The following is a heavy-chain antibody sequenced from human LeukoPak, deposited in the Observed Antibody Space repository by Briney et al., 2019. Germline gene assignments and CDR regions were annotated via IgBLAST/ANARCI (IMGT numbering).Heavy chain of an antibody. D-gene: IGHD3-10*01. CDR1: GFTFSDFW. V-gene: IGHV3-7*01. CDR3: ARDGVFDY. Sequence: PGGSLRLSCAASGFTFSDFWMSWVRQAPGKGLEWVANIKPEGSEKYYVDSVKGRFTISRDNAKNSLYLQMNSLRAEDTAVYYCARDGVFDYWGQGTLVTVSS. J-gene: IGHJ4*02. CDR2: IKPEGSEK.